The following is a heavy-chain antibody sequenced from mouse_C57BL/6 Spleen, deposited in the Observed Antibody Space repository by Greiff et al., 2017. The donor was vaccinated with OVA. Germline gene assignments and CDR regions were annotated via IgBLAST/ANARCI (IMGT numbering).Heavy chain of an antibody. J-gene: IGHJ2*01. Sequence: EVKLVESGGDLVKPGGSLKLSCAASGFTFSSYGMSWVRQTPDKRLEWVATISSGGSYTYYPDSVKGRFTISRDNAKNTLYLQMSSLKSEDTAMYYCAREIYDGYYGGLDYWGQGTTLTVSS. V-gene: IGHV5-6*01. CDR2: ISSGGSYT. CDR3: AREIYDGYYGGLDY. CDR1: GFTFSSYG. D-gene: IGHD2-3*01.